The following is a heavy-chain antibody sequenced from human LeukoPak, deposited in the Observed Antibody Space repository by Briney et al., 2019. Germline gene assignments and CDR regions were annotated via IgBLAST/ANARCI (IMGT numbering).Heavy chain of an antibody. J-gene: IGHJ4*02. Sequence: RTSETLSLTCTVSGVSISSYYWSWIRQPPGKGLEWIGYIYYSGSTNYNPSLKSRVTISVDTSKNQFSLKLSSVAAADTAVYYCARGSRDGYDYPLDYWGQGTLVTVFS. V-gene: IGHV4-59*01. CDR3: ARGSRDGYDYPLDY. D-gene: IGHD5-24*01. CDR2: IYYSGST. CDR1: GVSISSYY.